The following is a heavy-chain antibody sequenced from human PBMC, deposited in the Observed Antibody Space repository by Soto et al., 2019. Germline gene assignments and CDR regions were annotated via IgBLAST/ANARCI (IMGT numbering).Heavy chain of an antibody. CDR2: LYYGGST. V-gene: IGHV4-59*01. J-gene: IGHJ2*01. D-gene: IGHD4-4*01. CDR3: ARGRDDYNGWYVDL. CDR1: GGSISTYY. Sequence: SETLSLTCTVAGGSISTYYWNWIRQPPGKGLEWIGYLYYGGSTNYNPSLESRVTISLDTSKNQISLKLSSVTAADTAVYYCARGRDDYNGWYVDLWGRGSLVTVSS.